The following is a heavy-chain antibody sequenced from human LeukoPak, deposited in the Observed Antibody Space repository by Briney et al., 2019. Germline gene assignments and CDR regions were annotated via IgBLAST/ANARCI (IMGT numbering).Heavy chain of an antibody. D-gene: IGHD3-10*01. Sequence: GGSLRLSCAASGFTFSRYEMHWVRQAPGKGLEWVTLISNDGSNKYYADSVKGRFTISRDNAKNALYLQMNSLRAEDTAVYYCARLDGSGNYRYFDYWGQGTLVTVSS. CDR2: ISNDGSNK. CDR3: ARLDGSGNYRYFDY. J-gene: IGHJ4*02. CDR1: GFTFSRYE. V-gene: IGHV3-30-3*01.